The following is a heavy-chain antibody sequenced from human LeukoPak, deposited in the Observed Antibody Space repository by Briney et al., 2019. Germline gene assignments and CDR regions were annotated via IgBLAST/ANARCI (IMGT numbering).Heavy chain of an antibody. V-gene: IGHV1-69*04. J-gene: IGHJ5*02. CDR3: AREGSIVVVTAISRFDP. CDR1: GGTFSSYA. Sequence: SVKVSCKASGGTFSSYAISWVRQAPGQGLEWMGRIIPILGIANYAQKFQGRVTITADKSTSTAYMELSSLRSEDTAVYYCAREGSIVVVTAISRFDPWGQGTLVTVSS. CDR2: IIPILGIA. D-gene: IGHD2-21*02.